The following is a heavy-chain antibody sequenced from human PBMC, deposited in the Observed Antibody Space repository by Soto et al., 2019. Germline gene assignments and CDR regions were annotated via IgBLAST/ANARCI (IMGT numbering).Heavy chain of an antibody. Sequence: EVQLVESGGGLVQPGGSLRLSCAASGFTVSSNYMNWVRQAPGKGLEWVSVIYSGVSTYYADSVKGRFTISRGNSKNTLYLQMNTLRAEDTAVYYCARGWWAHFDYWGQGTLVTVSS. V-gene: IGHV3-66*01. J-gene: IGHJ4*02. CDR3: ARGWWAHFDY. D-gene: IGHD2-15*01. CDR1: GFTVSSNY. CDR2: IYSGVST.